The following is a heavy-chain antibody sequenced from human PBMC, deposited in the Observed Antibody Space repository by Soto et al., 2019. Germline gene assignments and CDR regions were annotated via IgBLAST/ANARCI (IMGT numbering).Heavy chain of an antibody. J-gene: IGHJ4*02. Sequence: QVHLQESGPGLVKPSGTLSLTCAVSGASISSGSWWSWVGQPPGKGLEWIGEIFHDGSTNYNPSLKSRVTMSVDKSKNYFSLELTSVTAADTALYYCARDEYNDSSDWGQGTLVTVSS. V-gene: IGHV4-4*02. CDR2: IFHDGST. CDR3: ARDEYNDSSD. D-gene: IGHD1-1*01. CDR1: GASISSGSW.